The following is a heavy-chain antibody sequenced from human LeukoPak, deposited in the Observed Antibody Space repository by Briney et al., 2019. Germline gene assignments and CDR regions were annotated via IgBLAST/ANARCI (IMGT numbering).Heavy chain of an antibody. Sequence: ASVKVSCKASGYTFTGYYMHWVRQAPGQGLEWMGWISPNSGGTNYAQKFQGRVTMTRDTSISTAYMELSRLRSDDTAVYYYARVYCSGGSCYEGFDYWGQGTLVTVSS. CDR3: ARVYCSGGSCYEGFDY. CDR2: ISPNSGGT. J-gene: IGHJ4*02. CDR1: GYTFTGYY. V-gene: IGHV1-2*02. D-gene: IGHD2-15*01.